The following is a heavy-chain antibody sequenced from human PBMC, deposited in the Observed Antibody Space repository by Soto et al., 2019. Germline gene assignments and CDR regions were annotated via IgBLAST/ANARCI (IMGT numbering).Heavy chain of an antibody. D-gene: IGHD1-26*01. CDR1: GGSISSYY. CDR3: ARAYSGSLDYFDY. J-gene: IGHJ4*02. CDR2: IYYSGST. V-gene: IGHV4-59*01. Sequence: SETLSLTCTVSGGSISSYYWSWIRQPPGKGLEWIGYIYYSGSTNYNPSLKSRVTISVDTSKNQFSLKLSSVTAADTAVYYCARAYSGSLDYFDYWGQGTLVTVSS.